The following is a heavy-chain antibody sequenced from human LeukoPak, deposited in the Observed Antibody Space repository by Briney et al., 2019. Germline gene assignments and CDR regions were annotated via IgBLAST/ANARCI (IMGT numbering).Heavy chain of an antibody. Sequence: GGSLRLSCAASGFTFSTFWMSWVRQAPGKGLEWVANIKEDGSEKYYVDSMKGRFTVSRDNAKKSLYLQVDSLRAEDTAVYYCARGGTFVSDYWGQGTLVTVSS. D-gene: IGHD1-1*01. CDR1: GFTFSTFW. CDR2: IKEDGSEK. J-gene: IGHJ4*02. V-gene: IGHV3-7*01. CDR3: ARGGTFVSDY.